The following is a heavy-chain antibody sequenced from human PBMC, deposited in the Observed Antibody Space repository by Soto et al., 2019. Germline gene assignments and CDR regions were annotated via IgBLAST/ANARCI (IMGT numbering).Heavy chain of an antibody. V-gene: IGHV3-21*01. Sequence: GGSLRLSCAASGFTFSSYSMNWVRQAPGKGLEWVSSISSSSSYIYYADSVKGRFTISRDNAKNSLYLQMNSLRAEDTAVYYCATSLTVTRYFDYWGQGTLVTVSS. CDR3: ATSLTVTRYFDY. D-gene: IGHD4-17*01. CDR2: ISSSSSYI. CDR1: GFTFSSYS. J-gene: IGHJ4*02.